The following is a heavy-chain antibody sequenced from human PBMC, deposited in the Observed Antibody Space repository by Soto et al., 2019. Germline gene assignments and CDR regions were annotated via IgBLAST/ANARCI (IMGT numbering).Heavy chain of an antibody. J-gene: IGHJ4*02. Sequence: SETLSLTCAVSGGSISSNNWCSWVRQPPGKGLEWIGEIYHSGSTNYNPSLKSRVAISVDKSKNQFSLKLSSLTAADTAVYYCARAFWSGYYIYFDYWGQGTLVTVSS. CDR1: GGSISSNNW. V-gene: IGHV4-4*02. CDR3: ARAFWSGYYIYFDY. CDR2: IYHSGST. D-gene: IGHD3-3*01.